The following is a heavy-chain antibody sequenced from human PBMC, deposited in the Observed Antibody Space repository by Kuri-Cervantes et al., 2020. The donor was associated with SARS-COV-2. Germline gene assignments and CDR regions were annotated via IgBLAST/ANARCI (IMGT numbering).Heavy chain of an antibody. CDR2: IRYDGSNK. J-gene: IGHJ4*02. V-gene: IGHV3-30*02. CDR1: GFTFSSYG. CDR3: ARTDPQLPHLIY. D-gene: IGHD1-14*01. Sequence: LSLTCAASGFTFSSYGMHWVRQAPGKGLEWVAFIRYDGSNKYYADSVKGRFTISRDNSKNTLYLQMNSLRAEDTAVYYCARTDPQLPHLIYWGQGTLVTVSS.